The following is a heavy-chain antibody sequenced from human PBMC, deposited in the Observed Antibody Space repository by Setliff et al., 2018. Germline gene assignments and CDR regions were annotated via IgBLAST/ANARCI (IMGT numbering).Heavy chain of an antibody. V-gene: IGHV3-48*03. CDR2: ISSSGSTI. D-gene: IGHD2-15*01. CDR3: ARISLCGGRVICPPGRYVDV. Sequence: LRLSCAASGFTFSSNEMSWVRQAPGKGLEWISYISSSGSTIYYADSVKGRFTISRDNAKNSLYLQMNSLRAEDTAVYYCARISLCGGRVICPPGRYVDVWGKGTTVTVSS. CDR1: GFTFSSNE. J-gene: IGHJ6*03.